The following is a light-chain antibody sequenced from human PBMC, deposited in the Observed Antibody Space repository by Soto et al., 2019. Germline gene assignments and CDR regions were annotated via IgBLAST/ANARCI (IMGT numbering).Light chain of an antibody. CDR1: SSNIGAGYD. CDR3: QYYDSSLSGVV. J-gene: IGLJ2*01. V-gene: IGLV1-40*01. CDR2: GNS. Sequence: QPVLTQPPSVSGAPGQRVTISCTGSSSNIGAGYDVPWYQQLPGTAPKLLIYGNSNRPSGVPDRFSGSKSGTSASLAITGLQAEDEADYYCQYYDSSLSGVVFGGGTKLTVL.